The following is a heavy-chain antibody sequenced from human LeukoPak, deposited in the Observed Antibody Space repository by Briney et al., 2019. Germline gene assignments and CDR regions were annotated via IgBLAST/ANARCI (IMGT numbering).Heavy chain of an antibody. D-gene: IGHD6-13*01. CDR2: ISIPGSI. Sequence: GGSLRLSCAASGFTVSSNYMTWVRQAPGKGLGWVSVISIPGSITYADSVKGRFTTSRDKSKNTLYLQMNSLRADDTAVYYCARDKGSSWSDAFDIWGQGTMVTVSS. CDR1: GFTVSSNY. J-gene: IGHJ3*02. V-gene: IGHV3-53*01. CDR3: ARDKGSSWSDAFDI.